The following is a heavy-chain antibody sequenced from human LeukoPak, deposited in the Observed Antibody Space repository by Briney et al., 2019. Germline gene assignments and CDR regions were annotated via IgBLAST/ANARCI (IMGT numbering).Heavy chain of an antibody. D-gene: IGHD5-12*01. CDR1: GFNFSSYG. J-gene: IGHJ4*02. CDR2: ISYDGSNK. Sequence: GGSLRLSCAASGFNFSSYGMHWVRQAPGKGLEWVAVISYDGSNKYYADSVKGRFTISRDNSKNTLYLQMNSLRAEDTAVYYCAKEYSGYDFDYWGQGTLVTVSS. V-gene: IGHV3-30*18. CDR3: AKEYSGYDFDY.